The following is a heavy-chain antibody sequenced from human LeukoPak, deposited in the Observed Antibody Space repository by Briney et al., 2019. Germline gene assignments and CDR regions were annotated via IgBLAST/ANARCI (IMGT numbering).Heavy chain of an antibody. J-gene: IGHJ5*02. Sequence: GGSLRLSCAASGFTFSSYAMSWVRQAPGKGLEWVSIIIGSGGSTYYADSVKGRFTISRDNSKNTLSLQMNSLRAEDTAVYYCARDLYYYGSGSYYMWFDPWGQGTLVTVSS. CDR1: GFTFSSYA. D-gene: IGHD3-10*01. CDR2: IIGSGGST. CDR3: ARDLYYYGSGSYYMWFDP. V-gene: IGHV3-23*01.